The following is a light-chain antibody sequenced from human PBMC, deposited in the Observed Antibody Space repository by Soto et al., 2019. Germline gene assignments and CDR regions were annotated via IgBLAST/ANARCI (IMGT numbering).Light chain of an antibody. CDR3: QQYGSSLRT. J-gene: IGKJ1*01. Sequence: EIVLTQSPCTLSLSPGERATLSCRASHSVNSNNLAWYQQKPGQAPRLLIYGASSRATDIPDRFSGSGSGTDFTLTISSLQPEDFGVYYCQQYGSSLRTFGQGTKVDIK. CDR1: HSVNSNN. V-gene: IGKV3-20*01. CDR2: GAS.